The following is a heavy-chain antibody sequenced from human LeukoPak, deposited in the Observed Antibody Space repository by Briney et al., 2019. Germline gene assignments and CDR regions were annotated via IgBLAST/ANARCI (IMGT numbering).Heavy chain of an antibody. Sequence: SETLSLTCTVSGASISTSYWYWIRQPPGKGLEWIGYIHYSGDINYNPSLKSRVTISAYTPKNQLSLKLSSVTAADTAVYYCARVGCSGGSCYPDYWGQGTLVTVSS. J-gene: IGHJ4*02. CDR3: ARVGCSGGSCYPDY. CDR2: IHYSGDI. V-gene: IGHV4-59*01. CDR1: GASISTSY. D-gene: IGHD2-15*01.